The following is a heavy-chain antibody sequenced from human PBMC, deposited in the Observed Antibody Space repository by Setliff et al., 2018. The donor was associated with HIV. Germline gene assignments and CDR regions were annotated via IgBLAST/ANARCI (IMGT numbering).Heavy chain of an antibody. CDR2: IFRAGNA. J-gene: IGHJ6*02. CDR3: AKEQYHFVVDYYYYYGMDV. CDR1: GGSISSSNW. D-gene: IGHD2-15*01. Sequence: SETLSLTCDVPGGSISSSNWWSWVRQSPGKGLEWIGRIFRAGNATYNPSLKSRAILSVDTSQNQFSLQLKHVTAADTAIYYCAKEQYHFVVDYYYYYGMDVWGQGNTVTVSS. V-gene: IGHV4-4*02.